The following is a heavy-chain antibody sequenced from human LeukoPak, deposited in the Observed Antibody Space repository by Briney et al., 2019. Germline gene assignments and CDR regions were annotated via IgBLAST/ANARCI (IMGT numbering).Heavy chain of an antibody. CDR2: INPNSGGT. CDR3: ARDLYGKFQLLRGSDY. Sequence: ASVQFSCKASGYTFTGYYMHWVRPAPGQGLEWMGWINPNSGGTNYAQKFQGRVTMTRDTSISTVYMELSRLRSDDTAVYYCARDLYGKFQLLRGSDYWGQGTLVTVSS. CDR1: GYTFTGYY. J-gene: IGHJ4*02. V-gene: IGHV1-2*02. D-gene: IGHD1-26*01.